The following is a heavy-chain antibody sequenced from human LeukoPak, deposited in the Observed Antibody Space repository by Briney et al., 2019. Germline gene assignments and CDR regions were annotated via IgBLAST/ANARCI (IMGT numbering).Heavy chain of an antibody. V-gene: IGHV3-7*03. D-gene: IGHD3-22*01. CDR2: IKQDGSEK. CDR3: ARSRITMIVVVIYDAFDI. Sequence: GGSLRLSCAASGFTFSSYWMSWVRQAPGKGLEWVANIKQDGSEKYYVDSVKGRFTISRDNAENSLYLQMNSLRAEDTAVYYCARSRITMIVVVIYDAFDIWGQGTMVTVSS. CDR1: GFTFSSYW. J-gene: IGHJ3*02.